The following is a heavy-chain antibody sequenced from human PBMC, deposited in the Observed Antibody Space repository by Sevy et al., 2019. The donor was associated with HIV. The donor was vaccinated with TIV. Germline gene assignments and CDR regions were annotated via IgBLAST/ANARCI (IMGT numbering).Heavy chain of an antibody. J-gene: IGHJ4*02. CDR1: GLTVSSNY. Sequence: GGSLRLSCAVSGLTVSSNYMSWVRQAPGKGLEWVSLIYSGGATYYAASVNGRFTISGDDSKNTLYLQMDSLRAGDTAVYYCARGGRDSNWFRSFDYWGRGTLVTVSS. CDR2: IYSGGAT. D-gene: IGHD6-13*01. V-gene: IGHV3-53*01. CDR3: ARGGRDSNWFRSFDY.